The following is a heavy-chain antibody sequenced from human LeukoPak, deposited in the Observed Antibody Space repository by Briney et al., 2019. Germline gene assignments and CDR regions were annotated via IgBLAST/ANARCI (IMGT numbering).Heavy chain of an antibody. Sequence: SVKVSCKASGGTFSSYAISWVRQAPGQGLEWMGRIIPIFGTANYAQKFQGRVTITTDESTSTAYMELSSLRSEDTAVYYCARDGPLGYCSGGSCYSGYWGQGTLVIVSS. CDR3: ARDGPLGYCSGGSCYSGY. V-gene: IGHV1-69*05. CDR2: IIPIFGTA. J-gene: IGHJ4*02. D-gene: IGHD2-15*01. CDR1: GGTFSSYA.